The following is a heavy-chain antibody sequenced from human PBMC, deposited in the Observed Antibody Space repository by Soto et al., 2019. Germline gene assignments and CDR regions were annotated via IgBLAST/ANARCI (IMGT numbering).Heavy chain of an antibody. V-gene: IGHV1-2*04. D-gene: IGHD6-13*01. CDR2: INPNSGGT. J-gene: IGHJ6*02. Sequence: GASVKVSCKASGYTFTGYYMHWVRQAPGQGLEWMGWINPNSGGTNYAQKFQGWVTMTRDTSISTAYMELSGLRSDDTAVYYCARDGYSSSWYRLAHYGMDVWGQGTTVTVSS. CDR1: GYTFTGYY. CDR3: ARDGYSSSWYRLAHYGMDV.